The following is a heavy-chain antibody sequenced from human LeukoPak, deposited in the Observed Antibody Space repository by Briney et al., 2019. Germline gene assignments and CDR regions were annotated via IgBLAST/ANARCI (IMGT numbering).Heavy chain of an antibody. CDR3: ARDPGYCTNGVCYYGMDV. V-gene: IGHV3-23*01. D-gene: IGHD2-8*01. Sequence: GGSLRLSCVASGFTFSSYAMSWVRQAPGKGLEWVSAISESVSRTYYADSVKGRFTISRDNSKNTLYLQMNSLRAEDTAVYYCARDPGYCTNGVCYYGMDVWGQGATVTVSS. J-gene: IGHJ6*02. CDR1: GFTFSSYA. CDR2: ISESVSRT.